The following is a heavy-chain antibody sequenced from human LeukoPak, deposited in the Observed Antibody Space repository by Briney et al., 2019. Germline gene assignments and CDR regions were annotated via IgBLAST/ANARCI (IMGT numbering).Heavy chain of an antibody. Sequence: ASVKVSCKASGYTLTGYYMHWVRQAPGQGLEWMGWINPNSGGTNYAQKFQGRVTMTRDTSISTAYMELSRLRSDDTAVYYCARWIGCSGGSCYFPSGFDYWGQGTLVTVSS. D-gene: IGHD2-15*01. CDR1: GYTLTGYY. CDR2: INPNSGGT. J-gene: IGHJ4*02. CDR3: ARWIGCSGGSCYFPSGFDY. V-gene: IGHV1-2*02.